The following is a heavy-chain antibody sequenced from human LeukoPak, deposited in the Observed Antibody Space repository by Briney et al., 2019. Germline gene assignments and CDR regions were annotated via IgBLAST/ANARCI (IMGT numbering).Heavy chain of an antibody. CDR1: GGSISSSDYL. V-gene: IGHV4-39*01. D-gene: IGHD3-10*01. J-gene: IGHJ5*02. Sequence: SETLSLTCTVSGGSISSSDYLWGWVRQPPGKGLGLTGDLYYDGVSSYNPSLKSRVNISVDTSKNQFSLKLTSVTAADTAVYYCVRRTYHSGRVDPWGQGTLVTVSS. CDR3: VRRTYHSGRVDP. CDR2: LYYDGVS.